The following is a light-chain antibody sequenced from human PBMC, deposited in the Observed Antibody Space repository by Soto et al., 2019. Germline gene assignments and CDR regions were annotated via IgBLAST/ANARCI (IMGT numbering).Light chain of an antibody. V-gene: IGKV3-20*01. Sequence: EIVLTQSPGTLSLSPGERATLSCRAGQSVSSSYLAWYQQKPGQAPRLLIYGASSRATGIPDRFSGSGSGTDFTLTISRLEPEDFAVYYCQQYGGSRWTFGQGTKVEI. J-gene: IGKJ1*01. CDR3: QQYGGSRWT. CDR1: QSVSSSY. CDR2: GAS.